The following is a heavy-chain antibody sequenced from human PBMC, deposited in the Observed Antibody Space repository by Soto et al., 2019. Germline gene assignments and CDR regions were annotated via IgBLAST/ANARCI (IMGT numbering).Heavy chain of an antibody. D-gene: IGHD1-26*01. J-gene: IGHJ4*02. V-gene: IGHV1-69*06. CDR1: GGTFNNYA. CDR2: IIPLFGTA. Sequence: QVQLVQSGAEVKKPGSSVKVSCKASGGTFNNYAISWVRQAPGQGLEWMGGIIPLFGTANYAQKFEGRVTITAEKSTDTAYMELSSLKSEDTAVYYYARLIGEGYSGTYALDYWGQGTLVTVSS. CDR3: ARLIGEGYSGTYALDY.